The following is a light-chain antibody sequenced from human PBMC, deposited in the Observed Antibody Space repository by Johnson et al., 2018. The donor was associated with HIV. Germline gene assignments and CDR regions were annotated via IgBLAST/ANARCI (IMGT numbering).Light chain of an antibody. CDR2: ENN. CDR3: GTWDSSLSAYV. CDR1: SSNIGNNY. J-gene: IGLJ1*01. V-gene: IGLV1-51*02. Sequence: QSVLTQPPSVSAAPGQKVTISCSGSSSNIGNNYVSWYQQFPGTAPKLLIYENNKLPSGIPDRFSGSKSCTSATLGITGLQTGDEADYYCGTWDSSLSAYVFGTGTKVTVL.